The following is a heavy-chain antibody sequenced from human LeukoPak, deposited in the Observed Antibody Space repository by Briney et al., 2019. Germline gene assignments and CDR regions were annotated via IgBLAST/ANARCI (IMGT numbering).Heavy chain of an antibody. Sequence: RGESLKISCKGSGYTFSNYWIGWVRQMPGKGLEWMGIIYPGDSDTRYNPSFQGQVTISADKSINTAYLQWSSLQASDTAMYYCARHPIVGATGSYFDPWGQGTLVTVSS. V-gene: IGHV5-51*01. CDR2: IYPGDSDT. CDR3: ARHPIVGATGSYFDP. J-gene: IGHJ5*02. CDR1: GYTFSNYW. D-gene: IGHD1-26*01.